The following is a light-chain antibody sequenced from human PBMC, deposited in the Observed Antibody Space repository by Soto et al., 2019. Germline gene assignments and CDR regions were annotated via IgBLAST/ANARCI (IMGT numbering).Light chain of an antibody. CDR1: SSEIGSYDH. V-gene: IGLV2-8*01. CDR2: DVT. CDR3: SSFAGSNKVV. J-gene: IGLJ3*02. Sequence: QSALTQPPSASVSPGPSVTISCAGTSSEIGSYDHVSWYQQHPGKAPKLMIYDVTKRPSGVPDRFSGSKSGNAASLTVSGLQTEDEADYYFSSFAGSNKVVFCGGTKLTV.